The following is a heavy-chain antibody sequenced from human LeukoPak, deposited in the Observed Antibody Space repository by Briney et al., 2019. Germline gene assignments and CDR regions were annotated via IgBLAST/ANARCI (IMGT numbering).Heavy chain of an antibody. CDR3: AREPFCSGGSCYLFFFDS. D-gene: IGHD2-15*01. CDR1: GFTVSSNY. Sequence: GGSLRLSCAASGFTVSSNYMSWVRQAPGKGLEWVSVIYSGGSTYYADSVKGRFTISRDNSKNTLYLQMNSLRADDTAVYYCAREPFCSGGSCYLFFFDSWGQGTLVTVSS. J-gene: IGHJ4*02. CDR2: IYSGGST. V-gene: IGHV3-53*01.